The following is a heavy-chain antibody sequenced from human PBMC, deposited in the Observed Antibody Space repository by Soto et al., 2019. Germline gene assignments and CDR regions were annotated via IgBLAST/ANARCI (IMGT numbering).Heavy chain of an antibody. D-gene: IGHD6-19*01. CDR1: GGSISSGGYY. V-gene: IGHV4-31*03. J-gene: IGHJ4*02. Sequence: QVQLQESGPGLVKPSQTLSLTCTVSGGSISSGGYYWSWIRQHPGKGLEWIGYIYYSGSTYYNPSLKSRVTISVDTSKNQSSLKLSSVPAADTAVYYCAREGRSSGWYYDYWGQGTLVTVSS. CDR3: AREGRSSGWYYDY. CDR2: IYYSGST.